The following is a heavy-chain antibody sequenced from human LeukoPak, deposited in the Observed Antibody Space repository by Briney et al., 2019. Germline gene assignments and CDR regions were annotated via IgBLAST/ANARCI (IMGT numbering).Heavy chain of an antibody. J-gene: IGHJ5*02. D-gene: IGHD3-22*01. CDR3: ARVASSGYYRDWFDP. CDR1: GYAFITYG. Sequence: ASVKVSCKASGYAFITYGITWVRQAPGQGLEWMGWINPNSGGTNYAQKFQGRVTMTRDTSISTAYMELSRLRSDDTAVYYCARVASSGYYRDWFDPWGQGTLVTVSS. CDR2: INPNSGGT. V-gene: IGHV1-2*02.